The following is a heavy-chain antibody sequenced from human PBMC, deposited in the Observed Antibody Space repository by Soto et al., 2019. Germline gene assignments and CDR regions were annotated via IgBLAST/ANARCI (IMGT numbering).Heavy chain of an antibody. J-gene: IGHJ4*02. Sequence: QVQLQESGPGLVKPSQTLSLTCTVSGRSISSVNYYWSWIRQPPGKVLEWIGYIYYSGSTYYNPSLRSRVNISVDTSKKQFSLKLSSVTAADTDVYYCARYGSGECNRGSCYSPFDYWGQGTLVTVSS. D-gene: IGHD2-15*01. CDR1: GRSISSVNYY. CDR2: IYYSGST. CDR3: ARYGSGECNRGSCYSPFDY. V-gene: IGHV4-30-4*01.